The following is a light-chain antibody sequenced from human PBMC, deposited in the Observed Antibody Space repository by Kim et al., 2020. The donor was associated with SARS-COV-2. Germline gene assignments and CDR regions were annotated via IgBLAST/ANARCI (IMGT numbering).Light chain of an antibody. CDR2: GGS. CDR3: QQYDEWPWT. Sequence: SVSPGERVTLSCRSTKRVNDNLAWYQQKPGQPPRLLVYGGSVTPTYIPARFSGSGSKTEYTLTVTSLQSEDFAIYYCQQYDEWPWTFGQGTKVEI. V-gene: IGKV3-15*01. J-gene: IGKJ1*01. CDR1: KRVNDN.